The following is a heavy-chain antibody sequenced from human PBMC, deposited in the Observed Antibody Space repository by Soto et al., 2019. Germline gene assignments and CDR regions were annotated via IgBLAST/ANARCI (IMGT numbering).Heavy chain of an antibody. J-gene: IGHJ3*02. CDR3: ARAATADDAPDI. CDR2: LYSGGST. V-gene: IGHV3-53*02. D-gene: IGHD5-18*01. Sequence: EVQLVETGGGLIQPGGSLRLSCAASGLSVGSNYMNWVRQAPGKGLEWVSILYSGGSTYYADSVKGRFSISRDNSRNTLYLQMNSLRAEDTALYYCARAATADDAPDIWGQGTTVIVSS. CDR1: GLSVGSNY.